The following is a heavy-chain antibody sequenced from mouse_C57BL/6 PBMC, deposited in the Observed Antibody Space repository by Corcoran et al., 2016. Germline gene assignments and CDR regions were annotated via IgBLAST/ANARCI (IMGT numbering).Heavy chain of an antibody. J-gene: IGHJ2*01. CDR3: ARNCITTVVDVCDFDY. Sequence: EVQLQQSGHELVKPGDSVKIPCRASGYTFTDYNMDCVKQSHGKSLEWIGDINPNNGGTIYNQKFKGKATLTVDKSSSTAYMELRSLTSEDTAVYYCARNCITTVVDVCDFDYWGQGTTLTVSS. D-gene: IGHD1-1*01. V-gene: IGHV1-18*01. CDR2: INPNNGGT. CDR1: GYTFTDYN.